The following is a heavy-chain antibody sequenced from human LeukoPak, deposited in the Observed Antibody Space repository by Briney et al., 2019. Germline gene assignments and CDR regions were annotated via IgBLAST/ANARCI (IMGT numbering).Heavy chain of an antibody. Sequence: PGRSLRLSCAASGFTFSSYAMHWVRQAPGKGLEWVAVIWYDGSNKYYADSVRGRFTVSRDNAKNALYLQMNSLRAEDTAVYYCAREQWAADDALDFWGQGTMVTVSS. V-gene: IGHV3-30*04. J-gene: IGHJ3*01. CDR3: AREQWAADDALDF. CDR2: IWYDGSNK. D-gene: IGHD6-13*01. CDR1: GFTFSSYA.